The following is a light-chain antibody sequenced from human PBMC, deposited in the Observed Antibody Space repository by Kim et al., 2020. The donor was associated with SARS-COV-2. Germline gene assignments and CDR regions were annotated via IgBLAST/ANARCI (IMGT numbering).Light chain of an antibody. CDR2: AAS. V-gene: IGKV1-17*03. CDR1: QAISNY. J-gene: IGKJ4*01. Sequence: DVQMTQSTSAMSASIGDRVTITCRASQAISNYLAWFQQKPGKGPKRLIYAASSLQGGVPSRFSGSGSGTEFTLTISSLQPEDFATYFCLQHNVYPLTFGGGTKVDIK. CDR3: LQHNVYPLT.